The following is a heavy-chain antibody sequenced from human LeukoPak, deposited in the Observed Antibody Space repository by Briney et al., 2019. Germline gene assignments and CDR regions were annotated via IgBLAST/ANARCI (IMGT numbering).Heavy chain of an antibody. CDR1: GYTFTGYY. V-gene: IGHV1-2*04. Sequence: ASVNVSRKASGYTFTGYYMHWVRQAPGQGLEWMGWINPSSGGTNYAQKFQGWVTMTRDTSISTAYMELSRLRSDDTAVYYCARVSHEGVVDYWGQGTLVTVSS. CDR2: INPSSGGT. D-gene: IGHD3-10*01. J-gene: IGHJ4*02. CDR3: ARVSHEGVVDY.